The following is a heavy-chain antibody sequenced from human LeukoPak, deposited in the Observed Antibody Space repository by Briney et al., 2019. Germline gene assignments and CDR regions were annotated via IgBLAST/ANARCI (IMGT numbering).Heavy chain of an antibody. CDR3: AREYSSSCFDF. D-gene: IGHD6-13*01. Sequence: ASVKVSCKASGYTFTGNYIHWVRQAPGQGLEWMGWINPNSGGTNYAQKFQGWVTMTRDTSISTAYMELSRLKSVDMAVYYCAREYSSSCFDFWGQGTLVTVSS. J-gene: IGHJ4*02. CDR2: INPNSGGT. CDR1: GYTFTGNY. V-gene: IGHV1-2*04.